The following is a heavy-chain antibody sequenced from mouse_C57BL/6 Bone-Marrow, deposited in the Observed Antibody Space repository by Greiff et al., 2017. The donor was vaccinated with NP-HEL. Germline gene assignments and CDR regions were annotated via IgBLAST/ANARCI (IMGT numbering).Heavy chain of an antibody. CDR2: INYDGSST. V-gene: IGHV5-16*01. Sequence: EVQLVESEGGLVQPGSSMKLSCTTSGFTFSDYYMAWVRQVPEKGLDWVANINYDGSSTYYLDSLKRRFIISRDNAKNILYLQMSSLKSEDTATYYCAREGGLRRRTYAMDYWGQGTSATVSS. CDR1: GFTFSDYY. CDR3: AREGGLRRRTYAMDY. J-gene: IGHJ4*01. D-gene: IGHD2-4*01.